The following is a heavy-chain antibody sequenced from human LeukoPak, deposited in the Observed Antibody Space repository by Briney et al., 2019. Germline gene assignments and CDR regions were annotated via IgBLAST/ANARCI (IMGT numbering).Heavy chain of an antibody. Sequence: GGSLRLSCAGSGFSFSSYWMHWVRQTPDKGLVWVSRINSDGTHRTYADSVKGRFTMSRDNANKTLYLQMDSLSAGDTGIYYCARGVDFDYWGQGTQVTVSS. CDR2: INSDGTHR. CDR1: GFSFSSYW. V-gene: IGHV3-74*01. CDR3: ARGVDFDY. D-gene: IGHD3-16*01. J-gene: IGHJ4*02.